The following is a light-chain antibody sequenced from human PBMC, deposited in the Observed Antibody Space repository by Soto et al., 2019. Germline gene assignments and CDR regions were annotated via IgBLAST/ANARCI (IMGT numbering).Light chain of an antibody. CDR2: DAS. V-gene: IGKV1-39*01. CDR1: QSISSW. J-gene: IGKJ5*01. CDR3: QQSYNTPIT. Sequence: DIQMTQSPSTLSASVGDRVTITCRASQSISSWLAWYQQKPGKAPKLLIYDASSLQSGVPSRFSGSGSGTHFTLTISGLEPADFATYFCQQSYNTPITFGQGTRLEIK.